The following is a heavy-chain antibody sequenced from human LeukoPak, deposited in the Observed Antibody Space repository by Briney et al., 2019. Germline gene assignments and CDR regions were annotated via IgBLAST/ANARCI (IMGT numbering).Heavy chain of an antibody. V-gene: IGHV1-69*13. CDR3: ARRRYCSGGSCNYYYYGMDV. J-gene: IGHJ6*02. D-gene: IGHD2-15*01. Sequence: ASVKVSCKASGGTFSSYAISWVRQAPGQGLEWMGGIIPIFGTANYAQKFQGRVTITANESTSTAYMELSSLRSEDTAVYYCARRRYCSGGSCNYYYYGMDVWGQGSTVTVSS. CDR1: GGTFSSYA. CDR2: IIPIFGTA.